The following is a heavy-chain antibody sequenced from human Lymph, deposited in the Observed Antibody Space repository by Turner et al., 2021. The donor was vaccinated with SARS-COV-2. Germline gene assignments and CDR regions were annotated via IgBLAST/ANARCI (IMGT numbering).Heavy chain of an antibody. J-gene: IGHJ4*02. CDR2: VIPIFGTA. V-gene: IGHV1-69*01. D-gene: IGHD2-15*01. CDR1: GGTFSSSA. CDR3: ARGAAYCSGGSCYRKGFDY. Sequence: QVQLVQSGAEVKKPGFSVKVSCQASGGTFSSSAISWVRQATGQGLEWTGGVIPIFGTANYAQRFKGRVTITADESTSTAYMELRSLRSEDTAVYYCARGAAYCSGGSCYRKGFDYWGQGTPVTVSS.